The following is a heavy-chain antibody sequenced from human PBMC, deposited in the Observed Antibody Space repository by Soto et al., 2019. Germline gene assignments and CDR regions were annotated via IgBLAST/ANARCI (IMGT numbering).Heavy chain of an antibody. CDR1: GGSISSGGYY. CDR2: IYYSGST. D-gene: IGHD2-8*02. CDR3: ARDKITGLFDY. J-gene: IGHJ4*02. Sequence: SETLSLTCTVSGGSISSGGYYWSWIRQPPGKGLEWIGYIYYSGSTYYNPSLKSRVTISVDTSKNQFSLKLSSVTAADTAVYYCARDKITGLFDYWGQGTLVTVSS. V-gene: IGHV4-30-4*01.